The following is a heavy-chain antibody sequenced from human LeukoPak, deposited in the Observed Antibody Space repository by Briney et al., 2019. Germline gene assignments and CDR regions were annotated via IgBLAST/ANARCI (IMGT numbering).Heavy chain of an antibody. Sequence: SVKVSCKASGGTFSSYAISWVRQAPGRGLEWMGRIIPIFGTANYAQKFQGRVTITTDESTSTAYMELSSLRSEDTAVYYCARESGVDTAMVWGYYFDYWGQGTLVTVSS. CDR3: ARESGVDTAMVWGYYFDY. CDR1: GGTFSSYA. V-gene: IGHV1-69*05. D-gene: IGHD5-18*01. J-gene: IGHJ4*02. CDR2: IIPIFGTA.